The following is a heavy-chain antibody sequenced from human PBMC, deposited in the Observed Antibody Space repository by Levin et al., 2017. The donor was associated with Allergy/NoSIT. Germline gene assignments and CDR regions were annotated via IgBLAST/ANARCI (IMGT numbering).Heavy chain of an antibody. CDR3: ARGGFGVVIIVRDFDY. D-gene: IGHD3-3*01. V-gene: IGHV4-34*01. CDR1: GGSFSGYY. J-gene: IGHJ4*02. CDR2: INHSGST. Sequence: SETLSLTCAVYGGSFSGYYWSWIRQPPGKGLEWIGEINHSGSTNYNPSLKSRVTISVDTSKNQFSLKLSSVTAADTAVYYCARGGFGVVIIVRDFDYWGQGTLVTVSS.